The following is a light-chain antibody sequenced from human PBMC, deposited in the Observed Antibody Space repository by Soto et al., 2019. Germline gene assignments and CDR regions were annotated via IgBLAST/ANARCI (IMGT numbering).Light chain of an antibody. J-gene: IGLJ2*01. V-gene: IGLV1-44*01. CDR3: ATWDDSLNGHVV. Sequence: QSVLTQPPSESGTTGQRVTISCSGSRSNIGSNTVNWYQQLPGTAPKFLIYSNNQRPSGVPKRFSGSKSGNSASLASSGLQSEDEADYYCATWDDSLNGHVVFGGGTKLTVL. CDR2: SNN. CDR1: RSNIGSNT.